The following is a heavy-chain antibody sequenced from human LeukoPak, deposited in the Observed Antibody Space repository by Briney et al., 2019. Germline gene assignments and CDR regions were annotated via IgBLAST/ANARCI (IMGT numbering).Heavy chain of an antibody. CDR2: IYYSGST. J-gene: IGHJ4*02. Sequence: MSSETLSLTCTVSGGSISSSNYYWGWIRQPPGKGLEWIGNIYYSGSTYYNPSFKSRLTISVDTSKNQFSLKLSSVTAANTAVYYCASLRTGDFDYWGQGALVTVSS. D-gene: IGHD3-10*01. CDR3: ASLRTGDFDY. V-gene: IGHV4-39*01. CDR1: GGSISSSNYY.